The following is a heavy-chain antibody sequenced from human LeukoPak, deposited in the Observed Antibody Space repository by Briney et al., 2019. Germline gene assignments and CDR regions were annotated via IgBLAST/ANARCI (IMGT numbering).Heavy chain of an antibody. J-gene: IGHJ4*02. V-gene: IGHV3-23*01. CDR3: AKDYDYVWGSYRYWGYYFDY. CDR2: ISGSGGSK. CDR1: GFTFSSYD. Sequence: GGSLRLSCAASGFTFSSYDMSWVRQAPGKGLEWVSAISGSGGSKYYADSVKGRFTISRDNSKNALYLQMNSLRAEDTAVYYCAKDYDYVWGSYRYWGYYFDYWGQGTLVTVSS. D-gene: IGHD3-16*02.